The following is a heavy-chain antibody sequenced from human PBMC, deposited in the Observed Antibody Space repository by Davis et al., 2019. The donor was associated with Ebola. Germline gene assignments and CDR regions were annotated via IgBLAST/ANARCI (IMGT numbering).Heavy chain of an antibody. J-gene: IGHJ4*02. Sequence: GGSLRLSCAASGFTFSGSAIHWVRQASGKGLEWVGRIRSKGKRYATASGSSVKGRFTISRDDSKKMAYLQMNSLKTEDTAVYYCTRHDDYGDYSQSVNDGFDYWGQGTLVTVSS. CDR2: IRSKGKRYAT. D-gene: IGHD4-17*01. CDR3: TRHDDYGDYSQSVNDGFDY. CDR1: GFTFSGSA. V-gene: IGHV3-73*01.